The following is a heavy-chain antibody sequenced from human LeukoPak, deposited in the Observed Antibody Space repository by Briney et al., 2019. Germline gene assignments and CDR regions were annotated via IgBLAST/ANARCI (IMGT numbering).Heavy chain of an antibody. D-gene: IGHD2-2*01. Sequence: GGSLRLSCAASGFTLSSYSMNWVRQAPGKGLEWVSSISSSSSYIYYADSVKGRFTISRDNAKNSLYLQMNSLRAEATAVYYCARDSAIVVVPAAPDYWGQGTLVTVSS. CDR3: ARDSAIVVVPAAPDY. J-gene: IGHJ4*02. CDR2: ISSSSSYI. V-gene: IGHV3-21*01. CDR1: GFTLSSYS.